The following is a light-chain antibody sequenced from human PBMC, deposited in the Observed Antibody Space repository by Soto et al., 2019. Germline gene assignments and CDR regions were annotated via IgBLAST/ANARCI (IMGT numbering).Light chain of an antibody. Sequence: DIQMTQSPSTLSASVGDRVTITCRASQSISSWLAWYQQKPGKAPKLLIYDASSLESGVPSRFSGSGSGTEGTLTISSRQPDDFATYYCQQYNSYSGTGGQGTKGEIK. J-gene: IGKJ1*01. V-gene: IGKV1-5*01. CDR3: QQYNSYSGT. CDR2: DAS. CDR1: QSISSW.